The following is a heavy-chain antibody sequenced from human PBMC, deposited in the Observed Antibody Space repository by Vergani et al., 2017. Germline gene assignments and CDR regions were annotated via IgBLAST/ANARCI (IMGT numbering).Heavy chain of an antibody. CDR1: GYTFTNNY. V-gene: IGHV1-46*03. D-gene: IGHD1-14*01. CDR2: INPSGGST. J-gene: IGHJ4*02. CDR3: AIPHGDILPPDPRRLDY. Sequence: QVLLVQSGAEVKKPGASVRVSCKTSGYTFTNNYIHWVRQAPGQGLEWMGIINPSGGSTTYAQQFQGRLTMTRDTSTSTVYMDLSNLRSEDTAVYYCAIPHGDILPPDPRRLDYWGQGTLVTVSS.